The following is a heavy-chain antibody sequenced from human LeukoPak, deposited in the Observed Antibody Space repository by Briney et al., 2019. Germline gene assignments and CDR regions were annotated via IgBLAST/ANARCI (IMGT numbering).Heavy chain of an antibody. V-gene: IGHV3-33*01. CDR1: GVTFSSYV. D-gene: IGHD6-13*01. CDR2: TWYDGTNK. CDR3: ARGDRSSWFNFDY. Sequence: GGSLRLSCAASGVTFSSYVMHWVRQAPGKGLEWVAVTWYDGTNKYFADSVRGRFSISRDNSKNTLYLQMNSLRAEDTAVYYCARGDRSSWFNFDYWGQGTLVTVSS. J-gene: IGHJ4*02.